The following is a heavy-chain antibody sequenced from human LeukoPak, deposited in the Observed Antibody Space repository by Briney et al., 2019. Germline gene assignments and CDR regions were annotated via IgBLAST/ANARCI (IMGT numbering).Heavy chain of an antibody. CDR1: GFTFSSYA. Sequence: PGGSLRLSCAASGFTFSSYAMRWVRQAPGKGLEWVSTISDSGDTTYNADSVKGRFTISRDNSKNTLYLQMNSLRAEDTAVYYCARRSDLHYVDYWGQGTLVTVSS. V-gene: IGHV3-23*01. J-gene: IGHJ4*02. CDR3: ARRSDLHYVDY. D-gene: IGHD3-10*01. CDR2: ISDSGDTT.